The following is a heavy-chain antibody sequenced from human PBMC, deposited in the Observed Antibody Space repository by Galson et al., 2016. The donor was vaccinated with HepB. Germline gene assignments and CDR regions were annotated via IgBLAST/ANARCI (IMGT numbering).Heavy chain of an antibody. CDR3: AKSRKAAPMSWPSSYGMDV. D-gene: IGHD3-22*01. J-gene: IGHJ6*02. V-gene: IGHV1-69*13. CDR2: ITPLFGTP. Sequence: SVKVSCKASGGSFRSYGTSWVRQAPGQGLEWMGGITPLFGTPNYAPKFQGRVTITADESTSTAYMELNILRSEDTAIYYCAKSRKAAPMSWPSSYGMDVWGQGTTVTVSS. CDR1: GGSFRSYG.